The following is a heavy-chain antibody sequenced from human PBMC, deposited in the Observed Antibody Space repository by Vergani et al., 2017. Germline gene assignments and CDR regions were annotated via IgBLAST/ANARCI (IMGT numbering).Heavy chain of an antibody. CDR1: GFTFSSYA. CDR3: ARGSVHYDILTGQYPPDAFDI. CDR2: ISYDGSNK. V-gene: IGHV3-30-3*01. D-gene: IGHD3-9*01. Sequence: QVQLVESGGGVVQPGRSLRLSCAASGFTFSSYAMHWVRQAPGKGLEWVAVISYDGSNKYYADSVKGRFTISRDNSNNTLYLQMNSLRAEDTAVYYCARGSVHYDILTGQYPPDAFDIWGQGTMVTVSS. J-gene: IGHJ3*02.